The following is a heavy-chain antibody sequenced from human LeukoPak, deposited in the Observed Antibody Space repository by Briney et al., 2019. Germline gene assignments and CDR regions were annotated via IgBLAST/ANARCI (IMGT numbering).Heavy chain of an antibody. D-gene: IGHD5-18*01. Sequence: PGGSLRLSCAASGFTVSSNYMSWVRQAPGKGLEWVSVIYSGGSTYYADSVKGRFTTSRDNSKNTLYLQMNSLRAEDTAVYYCTTFLQQWFWGQGTLVTVSS. J-gene: IGHJ1*01. CDR3: TTFLQQWF. CDR2: IYSGGST. V-gene: IGHV3-66*01. CDR1: GFTVSSNY.